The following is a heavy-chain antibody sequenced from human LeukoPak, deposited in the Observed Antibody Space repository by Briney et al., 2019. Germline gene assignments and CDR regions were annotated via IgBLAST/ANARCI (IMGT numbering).Heavy chain of an antibody. CDR2: INVDGSIK. CDR1: GFTFSNYL. Sequence: GALRLSCAASGFTFSNYLIQGVRHAPVKGGFCVSRINVDGSIKTSAASVKGRFTTSRDNAKNTLYLQMDSLRAEDTAVYYCARAPSYSPKDYSGQGTLVTVSS. V-gene: IGHV3-74*01. J-gene: IGHJ4*02. D-gene: IGHD6-13*01. CDR3: ARAPSYSPKDY.